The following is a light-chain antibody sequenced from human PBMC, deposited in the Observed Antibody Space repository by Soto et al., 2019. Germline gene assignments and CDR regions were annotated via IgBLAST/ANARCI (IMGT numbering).Light chain of an antibody. CDR2: AES. V-gene: IGKV1-9*01. CDR3: KQFYDYPLT. Sequence: DIQLTQSPSFLSASVGDRVTITCRASQGIAGSLAWYQQKPGKPPKLLIYAESTLQSGVQSRFSGSGFGTDFVLTISSLQPEDFATYYCKQFYDYPLTFGGGTKVDIK. J-gene: IGKJ4*01. CDR1: QGIAGS.